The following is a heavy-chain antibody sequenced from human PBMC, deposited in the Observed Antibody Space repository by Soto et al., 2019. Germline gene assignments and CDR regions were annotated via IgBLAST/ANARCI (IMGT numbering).Heavy chain of an antibody. D-gene: IGHD3-22*01. CDR1: GGSISSGDYY. Sequence: PSETLSLTCTVSGGSISSGDYYWSWIRQPPGKGLEWIGYIYYSGSTYYNPSLKSRVTISVDTSASTVYMEVSSLRSEDTAVYYCARAAYYYESSGYYPGDYWGQGTLVTVSS. V-gene: IGHV4-30-4*02. J-gene: IGHJ4*02. CDR2: IYYSGST. CDR3: ARAAYYYESSGYYPGDY.